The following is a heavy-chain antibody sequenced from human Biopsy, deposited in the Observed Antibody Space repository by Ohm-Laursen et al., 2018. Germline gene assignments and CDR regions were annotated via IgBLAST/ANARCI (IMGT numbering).Heavy chain of an antibody. CDR2: ICNDGSNK. CDR3: ARDGKRWDYSTYFSWHFDL. Sequence: SLRLSCTASGFTFSSHCMHWVRQAPGKGLEWVAAICNDGSNKNYADSMKGRFTISRDNPKNTVDLQMNSLRAEDTAVYFCARDGKRWDYSTYFSWHFDLWGRGTLVTVSS. CDR1: GFTFSSHC. D-gene: IGHD4-11*01. V-gene: IGHV3-33*01. J-gene: IGHJ2*01.